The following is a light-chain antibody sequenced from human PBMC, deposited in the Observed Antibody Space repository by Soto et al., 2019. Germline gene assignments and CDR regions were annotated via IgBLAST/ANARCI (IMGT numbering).Light chain of an antibody. CDR3: QQYNNWPT. CDR2: GAS. V-gene: IGKV3-15*01. Sequence: EIVMTQSPATLSVSPGERATLSCRASQSVSSNLAWYQQKPGQAPRLLIYGASTRATGVPARFSGSGSGTEFTLTISRLQSEDFAVYHCQQYNNWPTFGQGTKVEIK. CDR1: QSVSSN. J-gene: IGKJ1*01.